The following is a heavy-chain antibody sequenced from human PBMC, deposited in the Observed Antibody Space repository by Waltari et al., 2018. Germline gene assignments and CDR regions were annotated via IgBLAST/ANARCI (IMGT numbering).Heavy chain of an antibody. D-gene: IGHD3-10*01. J-gene: IGHJ4*02. CDR3: AREGKGLYGDYDLVRGVTSSYYFDY. Sequence: EVQLVESGGGLVQPGGSLRLSCAASGFTFSSYWMSWVRQAPGKGLEWVANIKQDGSEKYYGDSVKGRFTISRDNAKNSLYLQMNSLRAEDTAVYYCAREGKGLYGDYDLVRGVTSSYYFDYWGQGTLVTVSS. CDR2: IKQDGSEK. CDR1: GFTFSSYW. V-gene: IGHV3-7*01.